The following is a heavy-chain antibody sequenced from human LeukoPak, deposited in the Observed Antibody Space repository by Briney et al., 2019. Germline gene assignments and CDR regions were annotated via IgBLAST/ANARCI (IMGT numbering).Heavy chain of an antibody. J-gene: IGHJ6*03. D-gene: IGHD3-3*01. CDR3: ARATRTIFGDYYMDV. V-gene: IGHV1-18*01. CDR2: ISAYNGNT. CDR1: GYAFTSYG. Sequence: ASVKVSCKASGYAFTSYGISWVRQAPGQGLEWMGWISAYNGNTNYAQKLQGRVTMTTDTSTSTAYMELRSLRSEDTAVYYCARATRTIFGDYYMDVWGKGTTVTVSS.